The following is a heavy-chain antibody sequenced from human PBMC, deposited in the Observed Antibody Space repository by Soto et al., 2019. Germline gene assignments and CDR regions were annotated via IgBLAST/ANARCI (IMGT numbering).Heavy chain of an antibody. CDR3: ARESEDLTSNFDY. CDR1: GFTFTRYR. V-gene: IGHV3-21*06. J-gene: IGHJ4*02. CDR2: ISSTTNYI. Sequence: SLRLSCAASGFTFTRYRMNWVRQAPGKGLEWVSSISSTTNYIYYGDSMKGRFTISRDNAKNSLYLEMNSLRAEDTAVYYCARESEDLTSNFDYWGQGTLVTVSS.